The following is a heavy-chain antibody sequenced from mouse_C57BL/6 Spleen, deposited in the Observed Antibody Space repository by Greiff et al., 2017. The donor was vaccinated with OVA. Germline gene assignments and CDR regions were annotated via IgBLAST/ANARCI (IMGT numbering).Heavy chain of an antibody. Sequence: QVQLQQPGAELVKPGASVKMSCKASGYTFTSYWITWVKQRPGQGLEWIGDIYPGSGSTNYNEKFKSKATLTVDTSSSTAYMQLSSLTSEDWSVYYCTRVEDYYGSRGAKDYWGQGTSVTVSS. CDR2: IYPGSGST. V-gene: IGHV1-55*01. D-gene: IGHD1-1*01. J-gene: IGHJ4*01. CDR3: TRVEDYYGSRGAKDY. CDR1: GYTFTSYW.